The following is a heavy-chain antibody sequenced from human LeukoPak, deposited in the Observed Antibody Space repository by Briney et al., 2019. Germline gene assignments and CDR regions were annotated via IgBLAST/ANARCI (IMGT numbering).Heavy chain of an antibody. CDR1: GGSFSGYY. Sequence: SETLSLTCAVYGGSFSGYYWSWIRQPPGKGLEWIGEINHSGSTNYNPSLKSRVTISVDTSKNQFSLKLSSVTAADTAVYYCARKRSGYSSGWAYYYYMDVWGKGTTVTISS. V-gene: IGHV4-34*01. CDR2: INHSGST. J-gene: IGHJ6*03. D-gene: IGHD6-19*01. CDR3: ARKRSGYSSGWAYYYYMDV.